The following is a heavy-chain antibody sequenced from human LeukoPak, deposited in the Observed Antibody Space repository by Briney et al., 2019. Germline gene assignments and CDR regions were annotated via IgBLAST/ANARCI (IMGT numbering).Heavy chain of an antibody. CDR2: ISSGSRTI. D-gene: IGHD1-20*01. CDR3: VRESITGHRDFDY. CDR1: GFAFSSYS. J-gene: IGHJ4*02. V-gene: IGHV3-48*01. Sequence: PGGSLRLSCAASGFAFSSYSMNWVRQAPGRGLEWISYISSGSRTIYYADSEEGRFTISRDNGKDSLYLLLNSLRADDTAVYFCVRESITGHRDFDYWGQGTLITVSS.